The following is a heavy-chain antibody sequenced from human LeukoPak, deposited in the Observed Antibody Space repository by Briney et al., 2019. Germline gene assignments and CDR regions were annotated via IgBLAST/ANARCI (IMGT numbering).Heavy chain of an antibody. J-gene: IGHJ4*02. CDR1: GFTFGDYG. CDR3: VRGSIVGRYYFDY. CDR2: ISSNGGTT. V-gene: IGHV3-64D*09. D-gene: IGHD1-26*01. Sequence: GGSLRLSCTGSGFTFGDYGLSWVRQAPGKGLECVSAISSNGGTTYFADSVKGRFTISRDNSKNTLYLQMSSLRAEDTAVYYCVRGSIVGRYYFDYWGQGTLVTVSS.